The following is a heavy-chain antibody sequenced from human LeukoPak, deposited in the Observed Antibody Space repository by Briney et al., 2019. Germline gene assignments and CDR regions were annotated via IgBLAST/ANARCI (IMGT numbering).Heavy chain of an antibody. CDR2: IYYSGST. CDR1: GGSISSSSYY. J-gene: IGHJ4*02. V-gene: IGHV4-39*07. D-gene: IGHD3-10*01. Sequence: PSETLSLTCTVSGGSISSSSYYWGWIRQPPGKGLEWIGSIYYSGSTYYNPSLKSRVTISVDTSKNQFSLKLSSVTAADTAVYYCARVGNYYGSGSYYGYFDYWGQGTLVTVSS. CDR3: ARVGNYYGSGSYYGYFDY.